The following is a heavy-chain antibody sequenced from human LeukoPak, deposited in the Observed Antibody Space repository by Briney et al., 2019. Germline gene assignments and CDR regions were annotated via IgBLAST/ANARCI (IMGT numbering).Heavy chain of an antibody. CDR3: ARGNYYASGRLDY. CDR1: GGSISSYY. J-gene: IGHJ4*02. D-gene: IGHD3-10*01. V-gene: IGHV4-59*01. Sequence: SETLSLTCTVSGGSISSYYWSWIRQPPGKGLEWIGYIYYSGSTNYNPSLKSRVTISVDTSKNQFSLKLSSVSAADTAVYYCARGNYYASGRLDYWGQGTLVTVSS. CDR2: IYYSGST.